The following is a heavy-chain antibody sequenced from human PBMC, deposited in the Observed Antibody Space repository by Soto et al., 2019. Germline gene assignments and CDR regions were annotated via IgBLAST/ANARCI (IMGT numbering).Heavy chain of an antibody. V-gene: IGHV1-18*01. CDR3: ARENIVLMVYATTWFDP. J-gene: IGHJ5*02. CDR2: MNAKNGNT. CDR1: GHTLSSYD. D-gene: IGHD2-8*01. Sequence: ASVKVSCKASGHTLSSYDIECVRQGTGQGLESMGWMNAKNGNTNYVQKLQGRVTMTTDTSTSTAYMELRSLRSDDTAVYYCARENIVLMVYATTWFDPWGQGTLVTVSS.